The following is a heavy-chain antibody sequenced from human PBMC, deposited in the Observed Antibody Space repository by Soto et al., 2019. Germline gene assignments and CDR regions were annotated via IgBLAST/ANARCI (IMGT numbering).Heavy chain of an antibody. Sequence: GASVKVSCKASGGTFSSYTISWVRQAPGQGLEWMGRIIPILGIANYAQKFQGRVTITADKSTSTAYMELSSLRSEDTAVYYCLAARDYYYYYMDVWGKGTTVTVSS. CDR1: GGTFSSYT. D-gene: IGHD6-6*01. V-gene: IGHV1-69*02. J-gene: IGHJ6*03. CDR2: IIPILGIA. CDR3: LAARDYYYYYMDV.